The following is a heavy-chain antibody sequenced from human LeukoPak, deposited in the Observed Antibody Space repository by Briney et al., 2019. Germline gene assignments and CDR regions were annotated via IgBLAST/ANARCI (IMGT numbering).Heavy chain of an antibody. CDR2: IDTTSTYI. V-gene: IGHV3-21*06. CDR1: GFSLSGHS. J-gene: IGHJ4*02. CDR3: ARGGIFNPYEL. D-gene: IGHD3-22*01. Sequence: AGGSLRLSCEGYGFSLSGHSMNWVRQAPGKGLEWISSIDTTSTYIYHADSVLSRFTISRDNAKNSLYLQMNSLRVEDTALYYCARGGIFNPYELWGQGTLVTVSS.